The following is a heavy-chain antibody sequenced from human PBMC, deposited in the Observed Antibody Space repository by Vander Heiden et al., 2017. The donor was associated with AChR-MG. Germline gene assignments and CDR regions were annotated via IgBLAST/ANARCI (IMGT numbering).Heavy chain of an antibody. CDR2: INAGNGNT. CDR3: AKQDYGAGGLFSAFDY. V-gene: IGHV1-3*01. Sequence: QVQLVQSGAEVKKPGASAKVSCKASGYTFPSYAMHWVRQAPGQRLEWMGWINAGNGNTKYSQKFQGRVTITRDTSASTAYMELSSLRSEDTAVYYCAKQDYGAGGLFSAFDYWGEGTLVTVSS. J-gene: IGHJ4*02. D-gene: IGHD4-17*01. CDR1: GYTFPSYA.